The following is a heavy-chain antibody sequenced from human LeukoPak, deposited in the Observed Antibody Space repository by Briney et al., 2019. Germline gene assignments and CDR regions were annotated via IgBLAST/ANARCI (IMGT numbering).Heavy chain of an antibody. D-gene: IGHD6-19*01. CDR3: VKDRGSSGWSPFAY. Sequence: SGGSLRLSCAASGFIFGVSTMHWVRQATGKGLEFVSSISTAGRSTYYADSATGRFAISRDDFNSTVYLHMSSLSPEDTAMYYCVKDRGSSGWSPFAYWGQGTLVTVPS. V-gene: IGHV3-64D*06. CDR1: GFIFGVST. J-gene: IGHJ4*02. CDR2: ISTAGRST.